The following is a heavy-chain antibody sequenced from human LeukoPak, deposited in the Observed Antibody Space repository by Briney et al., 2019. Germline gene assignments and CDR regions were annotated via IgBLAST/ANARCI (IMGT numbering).Heavy chain of an antibody. CDR1: GFTFRNYV. CDR2: ISGGGEST. Sequence: GESLRLSCAASGFTFRNYVMTWVRQAPGEGLEWVSVISGGGESTYYADSAKGRFTISRDNSRNTLFLQMNSLRAEDTAVYYCAKRASSWYLDWGQGTLVTVSS. D-gene: IGHD6-13*01. V-gene: IGHV3-23*01. J-gene: IGHJ4*02. CDR3: AKRASSWYLD.